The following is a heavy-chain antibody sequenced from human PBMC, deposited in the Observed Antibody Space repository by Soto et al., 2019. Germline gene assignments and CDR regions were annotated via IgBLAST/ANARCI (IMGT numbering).Heavy chain of an antibody. V-gene: IGHV1-2*02. CDR2: INPKSRGT. CDR1: GYTFTDYF. J-gene: IGHJ5*02. Sequence: QVQLVQSGAEVKKPGASVKVSCKASGYTFTDYFIHWVRQAPGQGFEWMGWINPKSRGTTYAQKFQGRVTMPRDTSKTTAYMELRGLRSDDTAIYYCARVTLRAGNWFDPWGQGTLVTVSS. CDR3: ARVTLRAGNWFDP.